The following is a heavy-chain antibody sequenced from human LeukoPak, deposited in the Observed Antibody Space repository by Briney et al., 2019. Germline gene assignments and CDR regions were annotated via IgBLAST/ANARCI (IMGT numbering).Heavy chain of an antibody. CDR2: ISYDGSNK. CDR1: GFTFSSYG. J-gene: IGHJ4*02. V-gene: IGHV3-30*18. Sequence: GGSLRLSCAASGFTFSSYGMHWVRQAPGKGLEWVAVISYDGSNKYYADSVKGRFTISRDNSKNTLYLQMNSLRAEDTAVYCCAKGGSGYCSGGSCYSIDYWGQGTLVTVSS. D-gene: IGHD2-15*01. CDR3: AKGGSGYCSGGSCYSIDY.